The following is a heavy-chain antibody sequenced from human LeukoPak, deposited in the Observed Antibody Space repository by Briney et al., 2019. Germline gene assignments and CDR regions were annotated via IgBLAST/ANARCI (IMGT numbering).Heavy chain of an antibody. Sequence: PGGSLKLSWAASGFTVSDSTMHWVRQASGKGLEWVGRIRSKANSYATAYAASVKGRFTISRDDSKNTAYLQMNSLKIEDTAVYYCTRTGIGVAARPGYYYGMDVWGQGTTVTVSS. CDR2: IRSKANSYAT. CDR1: GFTVSDST. J-gene: IGHJ6*02. D-gene: IGHD6-6*01. V-gene: IGHV3-73*01. CDR3: TRTGIGVAARPGYYYGMDV.